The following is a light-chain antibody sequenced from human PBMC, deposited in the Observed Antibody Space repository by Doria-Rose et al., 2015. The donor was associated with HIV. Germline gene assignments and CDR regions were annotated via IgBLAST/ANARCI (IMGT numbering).Light chain of an antibody. Sequence: QPVLTQPRSVSGSPGQSVTISCTGTSSDIGAYNYVSWYRQYPGKAPQLMIYDVNKWPSGVPDRFSGSKSDNTASLTISGLQAEDEAVYYCCSYAGTYTWLFGGGTKVTVL. CDR3: CSYAGTYTWL. V-gene: IGLV2-11*01. CDR1: SSDIGAYNY. CDR2: DVN. J-gene: IGLJ3*02.